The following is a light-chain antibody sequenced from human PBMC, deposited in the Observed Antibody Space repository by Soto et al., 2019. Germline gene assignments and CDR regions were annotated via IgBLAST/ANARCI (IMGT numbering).Light chain of an antibody. CDR1: QSVSSSY. Sequence: EIVLTQSQDTLSLSPGERATLSCRASQSVSSSYLAWYQQKPGQAPRLLIYGASSRATGIPDRFSGSGSGTDFTLTISSLEPEDFAAYYCQQRYNWPRTFGQGTKVDIK. V-gene: IGKV3D-20*02. J-gene: IGKJ1*01. CDR2: GAS. CDR3: QQRYNWPRT.